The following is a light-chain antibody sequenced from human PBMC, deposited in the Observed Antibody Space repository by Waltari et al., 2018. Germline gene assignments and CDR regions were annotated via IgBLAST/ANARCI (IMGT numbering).Light chain of an antibody. CDR2: KDS. J-gene: IGLJ2*01. CDR1: DICLNN. Sequence: YELLQPLSVSVALGQTASITCGGSDICLNNVHWYQQKPGQAPVVVIFKDSNRPSGIPERFYGSNSGNTATLTITRVQAGDEADYYCQVWDSTTVIFGGGTKLTVL. V-gene: IGLV3-9*01. CDR3: QVWDSTTVI.